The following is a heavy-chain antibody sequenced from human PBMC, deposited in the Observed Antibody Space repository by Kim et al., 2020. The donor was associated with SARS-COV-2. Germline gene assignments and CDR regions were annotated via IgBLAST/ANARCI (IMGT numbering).Heavy chain of an antibody. V-gene: IGHV3-48*01. CDR1: GFTFSSYS. CDR2: ISSSSSTI. J-gene: IGHJ4*02. D-gene: IGHD6-13*01. CDR3: ARGGIAAAGQFDY. Sequence: GGSLRLSCAASGFTFSSYSMNWVRQAPGKGLEWVSYISSSSSTIYYADSVKGRFTISRDNAKNSLYLQMNSLRAEDTAVYYCARGGIAAAGQFDYWGQGTLVTVSS.